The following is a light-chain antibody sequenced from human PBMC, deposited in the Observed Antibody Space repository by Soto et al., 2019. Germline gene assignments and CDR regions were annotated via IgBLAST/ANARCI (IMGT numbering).Light chain of an antibody. J-gene: IGKJ1*01. V-gene: IGKV4-1*01. CDR3: QQYYGIPRT. CDR1: QSILSSSNNRNY. Sequence: DIVMTQSPESLPVSLGERATINCKSSQSILSSSNNRNYLAWYQQRPGQPPKLLILWASTRKSGVPDRFSGSGSGTEFTLSISSLQAEDVAVYYCQQYYGIPRTFGQGTKVEIK. CDR2: WAS.